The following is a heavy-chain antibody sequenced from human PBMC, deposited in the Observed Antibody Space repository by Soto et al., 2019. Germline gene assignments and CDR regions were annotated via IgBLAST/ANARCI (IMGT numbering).Heavy chain of an antibody. J-gene: IGHJ4*02. Sequence: PMGSLRLSCETSGLTFSDVWMTWVRQAPGKGLEWVGRIKSKPEDGTIDYAAPVKGRFTISRDDSKKTLYLQMKSLKPDDTGVYYCTTSNLGVDYWGPGTQVP. V-gene: IGHV3-15*01. CDR3: TTSNLGVDY. CDR2: IKSKPEDGTI. CDR1: GLTFSDVW. D-gene: IGHD1-1*01.